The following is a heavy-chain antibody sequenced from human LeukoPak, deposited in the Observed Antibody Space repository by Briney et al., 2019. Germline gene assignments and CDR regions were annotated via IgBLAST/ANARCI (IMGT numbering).Heavy chain of an antibody. J-gene: IGHJ6*03. Sequence: GGSLRLSCAASGFTFSSYAMSWVRQAPGKGLEWVSSISGSAITTYYAESVKGRFTISRDNSKNTLYLQMNSLRAEDTAIYYCAKVGRGWDPPDYHYYMDVWGKGTTVTVSS. V-gene: IGHV3-23*01. CDR2: ISGSAITT. CDR3: AKVGRGWDPPDYHYYMDV. D-gene: IGHD6-19*01. CDR1: GFTFSSYA.